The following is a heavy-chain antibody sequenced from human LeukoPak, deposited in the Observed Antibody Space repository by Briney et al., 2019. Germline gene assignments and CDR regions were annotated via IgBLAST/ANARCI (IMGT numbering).Heavy chain of an antibody. CDR2: ISGSGGYT. Sequence: GGSLRLSCAASGFTFSSYAMSWVRQAPGKGPEWVSTISGSGGYTYYADSVKGRFTISRDNSKNTLYLQMNSLRAEDTAIYYCAKESRYCSSTSCYNDYWGQGTLVTVSS. J-gene: IGHJ4*02. CDR1: GFTFSSYA. CDR3: AKESRYCSSTSCYNDY. V-gene: IGHV3-23*01. D-gene: IGHD2-2*01.